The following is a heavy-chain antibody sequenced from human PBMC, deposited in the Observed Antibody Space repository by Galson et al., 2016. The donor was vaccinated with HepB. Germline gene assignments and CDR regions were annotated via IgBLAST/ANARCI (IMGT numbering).Heavy chain of an antibody. V-gene: IGHV4-59*12. D-gene: IGHD2-21*02. CDR1: GGSISRFY. CDR2: VYYSGVT. Sequence: SETLSLTCSVSGGSISRFYWNWIRQSPEKGLEWIGTVYYSGVTYYNPSLRSRATVSVDTPKNQFSLKLTSVTAAVTAVYYCARERDCGGDCYPGGADFDYWGRGTLVTVSA. CDR3: ARERDCGGDCYPGGADFDY. J-gene: IGHJ4*02.